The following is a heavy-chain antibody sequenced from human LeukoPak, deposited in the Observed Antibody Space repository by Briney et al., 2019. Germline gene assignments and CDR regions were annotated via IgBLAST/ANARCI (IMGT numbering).Heavy chain of an antibody. J-gene: IGHJ5*02. CDR3: ARGSGAYSA. Sequence: SETLSLTCTVSGDSINNYHWSWIRQPPGKGLEWIGYISYSGSTNYNPSLKSRVTISVDTSKNQFSLKLSSVTAADTAVYYCARGSGAYSAWGQGTLVTVSS. CDR2: ISYSGST. V-gene: IGHV4-59*01. CDR1: GDSINNYH. D-gene: IGHD2-21*01.